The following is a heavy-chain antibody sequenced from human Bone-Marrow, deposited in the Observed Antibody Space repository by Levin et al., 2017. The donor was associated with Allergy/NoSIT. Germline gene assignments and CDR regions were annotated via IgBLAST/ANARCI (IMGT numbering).Heavy chain of an antibody. CDR3: AKGTLDEAGTYY. J-gene: IGHJ4*02. CDR2: ISYDGSFT. Sequence: SCAGSGYTFRSYGMHWVRQSPGKGLEWVAVISYDGSFTYYADSVEGRFTISRDNSQNTLYLLINSLRAEDSGVYYCAKGTLDEAGTYYWGLGTLVTVSS. D-gene: IGHD3/OR15-3a*01. CDR1: GYTFRSYG. V-gene: IGHV3-30*18.